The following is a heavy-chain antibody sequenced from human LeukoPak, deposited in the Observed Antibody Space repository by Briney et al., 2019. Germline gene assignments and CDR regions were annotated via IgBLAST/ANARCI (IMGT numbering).Heavy chain of an antibody. Sequence: ASVTVSCNASGSTFTSYTMHWLRHAHGQGHEWMGWTNAGNGNTKYSQKFQGRVTITRDRSASTAYMELSSLRSEDMAVYYCARSDRYYDSSGYYLIYWGQGTLVTVSS. V-gene: IGHV1-3*02. CDR2: TNAGNGNT. CDR1: GSTFTSYT. D-gene: IGHD3-22*01. CDR3: ARSDRYYDSSGYYLIY. J-gene: IGHJ4*02.